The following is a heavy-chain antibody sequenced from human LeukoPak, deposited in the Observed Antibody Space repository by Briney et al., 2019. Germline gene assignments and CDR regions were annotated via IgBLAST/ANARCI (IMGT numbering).Heavy chain of an antibody. CDR3: ARRKGDGYNSPFDY. D-gene: IGHD5-24*01. CDR2: IYPADSDT. CDR1: GYSFPNYW. V-gene: IGHV5-51*01. J-gene: IGHJ4*02. Sequence: EESLAISCKGSGYSFPNYWIGWVRQMPGKGLEWMGNIYPADSDTRYSLSFQGQVTISVDKSTSTAHLQWSSLKASDTATYYCARRKGDGYNSPFDYWGQGTLVTVPS.